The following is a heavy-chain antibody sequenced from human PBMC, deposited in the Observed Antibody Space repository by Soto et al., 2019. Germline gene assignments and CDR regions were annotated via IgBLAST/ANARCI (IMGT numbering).Heavy chain of an antibody. J-gene: IGHJ4*02. CDR1: GFTFSGYS. D-gene: IGHD6-19*01. CDR3: ARHSSGGRTDF. V-gene: IGHV3-48*01. CDR2: ISGTSNTI. Sequence: EVQLVESGGGLVQPGGSLRLSCAASGFTFSGYSMNWVCQAPGMGLEWVSYISGTSNTIYYADSVKGRFTISRDDARNSLYLQMNSLRAEDTAVYYCARHSSGGRTDFWGQGTLVTVSS.